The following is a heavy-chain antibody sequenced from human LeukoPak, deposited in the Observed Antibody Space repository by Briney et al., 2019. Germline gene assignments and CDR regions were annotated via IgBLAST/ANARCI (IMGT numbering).Heavy chain of an antibody. D-gene: IGHD1-20*01. CDR2: IKQDGSEK. Sequence: PGGSLRLSCAASGFTFSSYWMSWVRQAPGKGLEWVANIKQDGSEKYYVDSVKGRFTISRDNAKNSLYLQMNSLRAEDTAVYYCARVGQMYNWNDYYYYMDVWGKGTTVTVSS. CDR3: ARVGQMYNWNDYYYYMDV. CDR1: GFTFSSYW. V-gene: IGHV3-7*01. J-gene: IGHJ6*03.